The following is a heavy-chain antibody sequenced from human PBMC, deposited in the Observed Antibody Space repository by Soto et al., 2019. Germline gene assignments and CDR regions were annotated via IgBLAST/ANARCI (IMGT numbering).Heavy chain of an antibody. CDR2: IYYSGST. V-gene: IGHV4-30-4*01. Sequence: PSETLSLTCTVSGGSISSGDYYWSWIRQPPGKGLEWIGYIYYSGSTYYNPSLKSRVTISVDTSKNQFSLKLSSVTAADTAVYYCAREVEFHPYYYYGMDVRGQRTTVTVSS. J-gene: IGHJ6*02. CDR1: GGSISSGDYY. CDR3: AREVEFHPYYYYGMDV. D-gene: IGHD3-10*01.